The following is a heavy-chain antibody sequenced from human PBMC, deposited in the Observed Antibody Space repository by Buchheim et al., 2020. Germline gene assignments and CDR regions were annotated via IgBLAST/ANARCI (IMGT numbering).Heavy chain of an antibody. D-gene: IGHD6-13*01. CDR1: GFSFGTYG. CDR3: AKQLLQGKAAAASFDY. V-gene: IGHV3-23*01. J-gene: IGHJ4*02. Sequence: EVQLLESGGGLAQPGGSLRLSCAASGFSFGTYGMTWVRQAPGKGLEWVSAISGSGGSTYYADSVKGRFTISRDNSKNTLYLQMNSLRAEDTAVYYCAKQLLQGKAAAASFDYWGQGTL. CDR2: ISGSGGST.